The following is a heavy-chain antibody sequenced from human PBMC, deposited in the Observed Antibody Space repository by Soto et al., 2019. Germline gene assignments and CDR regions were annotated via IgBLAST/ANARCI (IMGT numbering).Heavy chain of an antibody. J-gene: IGHJ4*02. V-gene: IGHV1-18*01. CDR1: GYTNTIYG. Sequence: ASVTAACKASGYTNTIYGVSWVRQAPGQGLEWMGWISAYNGNTNYAQKLQGRVTMTTDTSTSTAYMELRSLRSDDTAVYYCARDSVASSWYCDYWGQGTLVTVS. D-gene: IGHD6-13*01. CDR2: ISAYNGNT. CDR3: ARDSVASSWYCDY.